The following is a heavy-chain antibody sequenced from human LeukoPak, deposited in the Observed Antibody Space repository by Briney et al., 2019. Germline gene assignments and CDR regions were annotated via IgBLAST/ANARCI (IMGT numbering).Heavy chain of an antibody. D-gene: IGHD3-22*01. Sequence: GESLKISGKGSGYSFTSYWIGWVRQMPGKGLEWMGIIYPGDSDTRYSPSFQGQVTISADKSISTAYLQWSSLKASDTAMYYCARYPLTVVQDYGMDVWGQGTTVTVSS. CDR2: IYPGDSDT. CDR1: GYSFTSYW. J-gene: IGHJ6*02. V-gene: IGHV5-51*01. CDR3: ARYPLTVVQDYGMDV.